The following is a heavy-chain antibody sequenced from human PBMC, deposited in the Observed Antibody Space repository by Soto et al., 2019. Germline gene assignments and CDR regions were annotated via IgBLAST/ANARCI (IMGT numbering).Heavy chain of an antibody. CDR2: IDPSDSYT. J-gene: IGHJ6*02. CDR1: GYSFTIYW. CDR3: AXLDGSYSGFYYYYGMDV. V-gene: IGHV5-10-1*01. Sequence: GESVKISCKGSGYSFTIYWISWVRQMPGKGLEWMGRIDPSDSYTNYSPSFQGHVTISADKSISTAYLQWSSLKASDTAMYYCAXLDGSYSGFYYYYGMDVWGQGTTVTVSS. D-gene: IGHD1-26*01.